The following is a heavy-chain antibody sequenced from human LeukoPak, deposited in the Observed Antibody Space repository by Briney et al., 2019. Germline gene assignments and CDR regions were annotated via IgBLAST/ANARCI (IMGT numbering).Heavy chain of an antibody. CDR3: ARSLDAYAPFEY. J-gene: IGHJ4*02. Sequence: GGSLRLSCAASGFTFSSYWMNWVRQAPGKGLEWVANIKRDGSVKNYLDSVKGRFTISRDNAEDSVYLQMNSLRAEDTAVYYCARSLDAYAPFEYWGQGTLVTVSS. CDR2: IKRDGSVK. CDR1: GFTFSSYW. V-gene: IGHV3-7*01. D-gene: IGHD3-16*01.